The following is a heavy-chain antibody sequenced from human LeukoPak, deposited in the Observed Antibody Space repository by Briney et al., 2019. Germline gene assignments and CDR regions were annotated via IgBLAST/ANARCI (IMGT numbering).Heavy chain of an antibody. D-gene: IGHD3-16*02. J-gene: IGHJ4*02. V-gene: IGHV3-33*01. CDR1: GFTFRSDG. Sequence: GGCLRLSCAASGFTFRSDGMHWVRQAPGKGLEWVALIWYDGSSKHYADSVRGRFTISRDNSKNTLYLQMNSLRAEDTAVYYCARDFELSHWGQGTRVTVSS. CDR3: ARDFELSH. CDR2: IWYDGSSK.